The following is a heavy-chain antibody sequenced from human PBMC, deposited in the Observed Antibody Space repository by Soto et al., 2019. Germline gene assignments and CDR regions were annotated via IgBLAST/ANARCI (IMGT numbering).Heavy chain of an antibody. V-gene: IGHV3-23*01. J-gene: IGHJ3*01. CDR2: ISGSGGST. CDR1: GFTFSSYA. D-gene: IGHD2-21*02. Sequence: GGSLRLSCAASGFTFSSYAMHWVRQAPGKGLEWVSAISGSGGSTYYADSVKGRFTISRDNAKNTLYLQMNSLRAEDTAVYYCARGDRGAFDLWGQGTMVTVSS. CDR3: ARGDRGAFDL.